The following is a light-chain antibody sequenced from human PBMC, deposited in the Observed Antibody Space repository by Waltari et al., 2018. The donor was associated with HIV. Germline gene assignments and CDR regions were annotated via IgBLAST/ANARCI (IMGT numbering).Light chain of an antibody. Sequence: ELVLAQSPGSLSLSPGEGATLSCRASQSVIGNYLAWYQQKAGQAPRLLIYGTTRRAPGIPDRFSGSGSGTDFTLSVSRLEPEDFAVYYCQQYAGSPPTFGQGTNVEIK. CDR3: QQYAGSPPT. CDR1: QSVIGNY. CDR2: GTT. V-gene: IGKV3-20*01. J-gene: IGKJ1*01.